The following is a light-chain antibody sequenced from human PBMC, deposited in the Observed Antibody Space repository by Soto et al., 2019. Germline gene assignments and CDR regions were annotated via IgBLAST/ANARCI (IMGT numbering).Light chain of an antibody. V-gene: IGLV2-14*01. CDR2: EVN. Sequence: QSALTQPASVSGSRGQSITIACTGTSSDVGGYNYVSWFQQHPGKAPKLMISEVNNRHSGVSNRFSASKSGNTASLTISGLQSEDEATYYCSSYSSISTLVFGTGTKLTVL. CDR3: SSYSSISTLV. J-gene: IGLJ1*01. CDR1: SSDVGGYNY.